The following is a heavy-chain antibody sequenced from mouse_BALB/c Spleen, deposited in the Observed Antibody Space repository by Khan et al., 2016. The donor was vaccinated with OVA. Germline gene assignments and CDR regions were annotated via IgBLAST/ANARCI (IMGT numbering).Heavy chain of an antibody. J-gene: IGHJ3*01. V-gene: IGHV3-8*02. Sequence: EVQLQESGPSLVKPSQTLSLTCSVTGDSITSGYWNWIRKFPGNKLEYMGYINYTGYTYYNPSLQSRISITRPPSKNQYYLQLKSVTDEDTATYYCARSTYRYAFVYWGQGTLVTVSA. CDR2: INYTGYT. CDR1: GDSITSGY. CDR3: ARSTYRYAFVY. D-gene: IGHD2-12*01.